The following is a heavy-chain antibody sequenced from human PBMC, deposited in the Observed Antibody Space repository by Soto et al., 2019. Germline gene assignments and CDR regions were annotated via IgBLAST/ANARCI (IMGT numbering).Heavy chain of an antibody. CDR3: ARAKDRQQFGGNYYYAVDV. D-gene: IGHD3-10*01. V-gene: IGHV1-69*12. CDR1: GDTFSSFA. CDR2: IIPIFRTP. J-gene: IGHJ6*02. Sequence: QVQLVQSGAEVKKPGSSVKVSCKASGDTFSSFAISWVRQAPGQGLEWMGGIIPIFRTPDYAQKFQGIVTITADESTNTAYMELRSLTAEDTAMYYCARAKDRQQFGGNYYYAVDVWGQWTTVLVSS.